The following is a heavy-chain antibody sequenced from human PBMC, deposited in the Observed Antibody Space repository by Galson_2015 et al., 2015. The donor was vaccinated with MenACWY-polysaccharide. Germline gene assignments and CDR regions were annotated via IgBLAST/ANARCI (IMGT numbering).Heavy chain of an antibody. J-gene: IGHJ4*02. CDR2: INPNSGNS. V-gene: IGHV1-8*01. CDR3: ARTFGDFDY. Sequence: SVKVSCKASGYTFTNYDINWVRQAPGQGLEWMAWINPNSGNSGYAQKFHGRVTLTKDTSINTAYLELSSLRSEDTAMYYCARTFGDFDYWGQGTLVTVSS. CDR1: GYTFTNYD. D-gene: IGHD3-10*01.